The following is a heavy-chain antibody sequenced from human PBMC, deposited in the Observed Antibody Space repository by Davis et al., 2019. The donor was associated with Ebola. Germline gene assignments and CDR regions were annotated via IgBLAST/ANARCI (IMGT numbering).Heavy chain of an antibody. J-gene: IGHJ6*02. CDR2: INSDGSST. V-gene: IGHV3-74*01. CDR1: GFTFRSYW. Sequence: GESLKISCAASGFTFRSYWMHWVRQAPGKGLVWVSRINSDGSSTSYADSVKGRFTISRDNAKNTLYLQMNSLRAEDTAVYYCARGHSSSWYYYYYGMDVWGQGTTVTVSS. CDR3: ARGHSSSWYYYYYGMDV. D-gene: IGHD6-13*01.